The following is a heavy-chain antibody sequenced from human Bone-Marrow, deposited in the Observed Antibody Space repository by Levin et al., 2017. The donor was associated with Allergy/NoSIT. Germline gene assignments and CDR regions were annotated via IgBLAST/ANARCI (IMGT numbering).Heavy chain of an antibody. J-gene: IGHJ4*02. CDR2: IKSDGSST. V-gene: IGHV3-74*01. D-gene: IGHD4-17*01. CDR3: ARASNGDSLFNY. Sequence: GESLKISCSASGFTFSTYWMHWVRQAPGKGLVWVSRIKSDGSSTRYADSVKGRFTISRDNAKNTLYLQMNSLRAEDTAVYYCARASNGDSLFNYWGQGALVTVSS. CDR1: GFTFSTYW.